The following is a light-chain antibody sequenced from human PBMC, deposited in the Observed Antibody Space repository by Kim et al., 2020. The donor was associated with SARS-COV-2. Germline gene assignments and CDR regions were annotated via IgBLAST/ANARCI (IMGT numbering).Light chain of an antibody. V-gene: IGKV3-15*01. CDR3: RHYISSPLT. CDR2: GAS. J-gene: IGKJ4*01. Sequence: VSPADRATLSGSASRSVISVLAWYQQKPGQAPGLLIFGASTRVSGIPDRFRGSGSGKEFTLTISSLQSEDFAVYYCRHYISSPLTFGGGTKVEIK. CDR1: RSVISV.